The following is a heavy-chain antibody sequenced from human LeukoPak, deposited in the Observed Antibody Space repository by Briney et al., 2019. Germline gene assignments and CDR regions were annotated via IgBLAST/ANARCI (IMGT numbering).Heavy chain of an antibody. J-gene: IGHJ5*02. Sequence: SETLSLTCAVYGGSFSGYYWSWIRQPPGKGLEWIGEIDQSGSTNYNPSLKSRVTITIDTSKNQFSLRLTSVTATDTAVYHCARHSGSGSLSRPFDPWGQGTLVTVSS. V-gene: IGHV4-34*01. CDR2: IDQSGST. CDR3: ARHSGSGSLSRPFDP. CDR1: GGSFSGYY. D-gene: IGHD3-10*01.